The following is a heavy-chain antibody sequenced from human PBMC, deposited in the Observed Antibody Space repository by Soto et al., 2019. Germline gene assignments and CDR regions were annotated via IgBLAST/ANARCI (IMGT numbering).Heavy chain of an antibody. D-gene: IGHD3-9*01. CDR3: AKAGDFYDFVTGYYITGHYFDY. Sequence: PGGSLRLSCAASGFIFNNYAMSWVRQAPGKGLEWVSFISAGGGSPNYADSVKGRFTISRDNSKNMVYLQMNSLRAEDTAVYYCAKAGDFYDFVTGYYITGHYFDYWGQGTPVTVSS. CDR1: GFIFNNYA. V-gene: IGHV3-23*01. J-gene: IGHJ4*02. CDR2: ISAGGGSP.